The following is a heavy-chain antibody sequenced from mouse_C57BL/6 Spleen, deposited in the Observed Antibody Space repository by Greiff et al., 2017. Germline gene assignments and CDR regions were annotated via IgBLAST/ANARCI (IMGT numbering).Heavy chain of an antibody. J-gene: IGHJ2*01. V-gene: IGHV1-26*01. CDR2: INPNNGGT. CDR1: GYTFTDYY. D-gene: IGHD2-5*01. CDR3: ARRRAYYSNSYYFDY. Sequence: VQLQQSGPELVKPGASVKISCKASGYTFTDYYMNWVKQSHGKSLEWIGDINPNNGGTSYNQKLKGKATLTVDKSSSTAYMELRSLTSEDSAVYYCARRRAYYSNSYYFDYWGQGTTLTVSS.